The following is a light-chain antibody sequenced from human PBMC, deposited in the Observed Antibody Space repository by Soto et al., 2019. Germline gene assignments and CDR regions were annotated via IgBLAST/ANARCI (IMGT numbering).Light chain of an antibody. J-gene: IGLJ2*01. CDR3: ATWDDSLRGVL. Sequence: QSALTQPASLSGSPGQSITISCTGTSSDIGAYDYVSWFQQHPGKAPKLMISEVNNRPSGVSNRFSGSKSGNTAYLTISGLQVEDEAEYYCATWDDSLRGVLFGGGTKVTVL. V-gene: IGLV2-14*01. CDR1: SSDIGAYDY. CDR2: EVN.